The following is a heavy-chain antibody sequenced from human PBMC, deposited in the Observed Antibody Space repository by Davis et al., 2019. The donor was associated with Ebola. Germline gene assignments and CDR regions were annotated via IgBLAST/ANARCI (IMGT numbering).Heavy chain of an antibody. CDR3: ARDSRSGLLWFGESPFDP. V-gene: IGHV3-7*03. J-gene: IGHJ5*02. Sequence: GESLKISCKGSGFTFSSYWMSWVRQAPGKGLEWVANIKQDGSEKYYVDSVKGRFTISRDNAKNSLYLQMNSLRAEDTAVYYCARDSRSGLLWFGESPFDPWGQGTLVTVSS. CDR2: IKQDGSEK. CDR1: GFTFSSYW. D-gene: IGHD3-10*01.